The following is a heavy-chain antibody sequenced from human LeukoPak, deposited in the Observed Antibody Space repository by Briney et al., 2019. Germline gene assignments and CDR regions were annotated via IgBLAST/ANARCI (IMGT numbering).Heavy chain of an antibody. CDR2: IYYSGST. J-gene: IGHJ5*02. V-gene: IGHV4-59*01. D-gene: IGHD1-1*01. CDR1: GGSISSYY. CDR3: ARGAGTELFDP. Sequence: SETLSLTCTVSGGSISSYYWSWIRQPPGKGLEWIGYIYYSGSTNYNPSLKSRVTISVDTSKNQLSLKLSSVTAADTAVYYCARGAGTELFDPWGQGTLVTVSS.